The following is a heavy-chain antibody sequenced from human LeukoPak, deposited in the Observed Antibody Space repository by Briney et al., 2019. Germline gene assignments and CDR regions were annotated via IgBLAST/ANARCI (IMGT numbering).Heavy chain of an antibody. V-gene: IGHV3-30-3*01. Sequence: GGSLRLSCAASGFTLSDYAMQWVRQSPGKGLEWVALISNDGSNKHHADFVKGRFTVSRDNSKNTLYLQMDSLRIEDTAVYYCARGRIVGTPSGWLDPWGQGTLVTVSS. CDR3: ARGRIVGTPSGWLDP. D-gene: IGHD1-26*01. J-gene: IGHJ5*02. CDR2: ISNDGSNK. CDR1: GFTLSDYA.